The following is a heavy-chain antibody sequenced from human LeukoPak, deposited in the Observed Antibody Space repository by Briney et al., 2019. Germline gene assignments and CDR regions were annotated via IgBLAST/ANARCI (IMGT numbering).Heavy chain of an antibody. CDR3: ARDFGYGFDY. V-gene: IGHV3-48*04. D-gene: IGHD3-10*01. J-gene: IGHJ4*02. Sequence: GSLRLSCAASGFTFSSYWMHWVRQAPGKGLEWVSYISSSGSTIYYADSVKGRFTISRDNAKNSLYLQMNSLRAEDTAVYYCARDFGYGFDYWGQGTLVTVSS. CDR1: GFTFSSYW. CDR2: ISSSGSTI.